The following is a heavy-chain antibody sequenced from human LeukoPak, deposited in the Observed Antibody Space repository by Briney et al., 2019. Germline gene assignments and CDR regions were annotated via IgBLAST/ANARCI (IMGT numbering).Heavy chain of an antibody. J-gene: IGHJ4*02. Sequence: SETLSLTCAVYGGSFSGYYWSWIRQPPGKGLEWIGSIYYSGSTYYNPSLKSRVTISLDTSKNHFSLKLSSVTAADTAVYYCARGRTSNDNLDYWGQGTLVTVSS. CDR3: ARGRTSNDNLDY. CDR2: IYYSGST. CDR1: GGSFSGYY. D-gene: IGHD1-14*01. V-gene: IGHV4-34*01.